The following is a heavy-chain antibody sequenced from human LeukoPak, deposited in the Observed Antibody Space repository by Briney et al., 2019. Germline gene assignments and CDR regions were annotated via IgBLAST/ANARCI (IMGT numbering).Heavy chain of an antibody. J-gene: IGHJ4*02. CDR2: ISGRSYSM. V-gene: IGHV3-11*01. Sequence: GGSLRLSCGASGFSFNESYMAWIRQAPGKGLEWVAYISGRSYSMYYADSVKGRFTISRDNARNSLYLHMNSLRADDTAVYYCARGKRRFDSWGQGTLVTVSS. CDR3: ARGKRRFDS. CDR1: GFSFNESY.